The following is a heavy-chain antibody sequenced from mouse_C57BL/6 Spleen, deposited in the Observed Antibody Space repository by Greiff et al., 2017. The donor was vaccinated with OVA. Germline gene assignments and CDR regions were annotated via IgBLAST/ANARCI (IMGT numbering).Heavy chain of an antibody. V-gene: IGHV1-26*01. J-gene: IGHJ1*03. Sequence: EVQLQQSGPELVKPGASVKISCKASGYTFTDYYMNWVKQSHGKSLEWIGDINPNNGGTSYNQKFKGKATLTVDKSSSTAYMELRSLTSEDSAVYYCAREGGVTTVDWYFDVWGTGTTVTVSS. CDR1: GYTFTDYY. CDR2: INPNNGGT. CDR3: AREGGVTTVDWYFDV. D-gene: IGHD1-1*01.